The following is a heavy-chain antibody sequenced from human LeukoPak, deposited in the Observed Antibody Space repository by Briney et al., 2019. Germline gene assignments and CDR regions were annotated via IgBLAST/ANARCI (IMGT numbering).Heavy chain of an antibody. CDR1: GCTFTGYY. D-gene: IGHD2-21*01. CDR2: INPNSGGT. J-gene: IGHJ4*02. Sequence: ASVKVSCKASGCTFTGYYMHWVRQAPGQGLEWMGWINPNSGGTNYAQKFQGRVTVTRDTSISTAYMELSRLRSDDTAVYYCARDLLGDRPPNAWAHWGQGTLVTVSS. CDR3: ARDLLGDRPPNAWAH. V-gene: IGHV1-2*02.